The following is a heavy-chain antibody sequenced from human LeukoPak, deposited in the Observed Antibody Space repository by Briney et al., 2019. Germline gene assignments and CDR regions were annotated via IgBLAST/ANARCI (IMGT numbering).Heavy chain of an antibody. CDR3: ARDYDILSRGWFDP. V-gene: IGHV4-59*01. CDR2: IYYSGST. Sequence: SETLSLTCTVSGGSISSYYWSWIRQPPGKGLEWIGYIYYSGSTNYNPSLKSRVTISVDTSKNQFSLKLSSVTAADTAVYYCARDYDILSRGWFDPWGQGTLVTVSS. CDR1: GGSISSYY. D-gene: IGHD3-9*01. J-gene: IGHJ5*02.